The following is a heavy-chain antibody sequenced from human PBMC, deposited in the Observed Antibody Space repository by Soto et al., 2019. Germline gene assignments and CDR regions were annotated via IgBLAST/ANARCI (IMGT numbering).Heavy chain of an antibody. J-gene: IGHJ4*02. CDR2: ISAYNGNT. D-gene: IGHD3-10*01. CDR1: GYTFTSYG. V-gene: IGHV1-18*01. Sequence: QVQLVQSGSEVKKPGASVKVSCKGSGYTFTSYGISWVRQAPGQGLKWMGWISAYNGNTNYAQKLQGRVTMTTDTSTSTAYMEPRSLRANDTAVYYCARHLASRWFGELYRYWGQGTLVTVSS. CDR3: ARHLASRWFGELYRY.